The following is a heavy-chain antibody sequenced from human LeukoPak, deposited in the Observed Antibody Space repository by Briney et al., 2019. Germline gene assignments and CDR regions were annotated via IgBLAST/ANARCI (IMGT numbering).Heavy chain of an antibody. V-gene: IGHV3-49*04. CDR2: IRSESYGGTP. J-gene: IGHJ4*02. CDR1: GFTFGDYA. CDR3: TRPSITIFGVVTLYFDY. Sequence: PGRSLRLACTGSGFTFGDYAMSWVRQAPGKGLEWVGFIRSESYGGTPEYAASVKGRFTISRDDSKSIAYLQMNSLKTEDTGVYYCTRPSITIFGVVTLYFDYWGQGTLVTVSS. D-gene: IGHD3-3*01.